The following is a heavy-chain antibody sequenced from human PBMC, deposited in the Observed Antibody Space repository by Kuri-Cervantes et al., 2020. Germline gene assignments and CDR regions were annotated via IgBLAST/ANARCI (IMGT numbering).Heavy chain of an antibody. CDR3: ARDSYYYDSSGKRNWYFDL. CDR2: IYHSGST. Sequence: SCAVSGGSISSGGYSWSWIRQPPGKGLEWIGYIYHSGSTYYNPSLKSRATISVDRSKNQFSLKLSSVTAADTAVYYCARDSYYYDSSGKRNWYFDLWGRGTLVTVSS. V-gene: IGHV4-30-2*01. D-gene: IGHD3-22*01. J-gene: IGHJ2*01. CDR1: GGSISSGGYS.